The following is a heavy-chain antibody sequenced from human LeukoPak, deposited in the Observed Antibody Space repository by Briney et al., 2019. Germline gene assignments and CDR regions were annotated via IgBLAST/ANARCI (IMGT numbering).Heavy chain of an antibody. V-gene: IGHV3-30*02. CDR1: GFTFSSYG. CDR2: IRYDGSNK. J-gene: IGHJ4*02. Sequence: GGSLRLSCAASGFTFSSYGMHWVRQAPGKGLEWVAFIRYDGSNKYYADSVKGRFTISRDNSKNTLYLQMNSLRAEDTAVYYCARAPVAGTWLSYWGQGTLVTVSS. CDR3: ARAPVAGTWLSY. D-gene: IGHD6-19*01.